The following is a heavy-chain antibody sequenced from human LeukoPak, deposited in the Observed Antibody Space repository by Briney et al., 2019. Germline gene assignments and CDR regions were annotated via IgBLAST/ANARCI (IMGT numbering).Heavy chain of an antibody. J-gene: IGHJ6*02. Sequence: KPLETLSLTCTVSRGSISSSNHYWGWIRQPPGKGLEWIGNIHYGGSTNYNPSLKSRVTVSVDTSRNQFSLKLNSVTAADTAVYYCARSGFGSGTYAYYGMDVWGQGTTVTASS. CDR1: RGSISSSNHY. V-gene: IGHV4-39*01. CDR2: IHYGGST. D-gene: IGHD3-10*01. CDR3: ARSGFGSGTYAYYGMDV.